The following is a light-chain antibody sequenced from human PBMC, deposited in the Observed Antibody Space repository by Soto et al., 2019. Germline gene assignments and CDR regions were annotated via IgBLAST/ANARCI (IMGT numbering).Light chain of an antibody. CDR1: QSINNYY. Sequence: EIVLTQSPGTLSLSPGERATLSCRASQSINNYYLAWYQQTPGQAPRLLIYGTSNRATGIADRFSGSGSGTDFTLAIARVETEDFAVYYCHQFGSSPGTFGQGTKLEIK. J-gene: IGKJ2*01. V-gene: IGKV3-20*01. CDR2: GTS. CDR3: HQFGSSPGT.